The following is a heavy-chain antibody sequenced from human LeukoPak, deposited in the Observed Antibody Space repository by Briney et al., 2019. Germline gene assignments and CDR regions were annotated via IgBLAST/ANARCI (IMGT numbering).Heavy chain of an antibody. CDR3: ARDKGAYAVTTQYYYYYYYMDV. D-gene: IGHD4-17*01. V-gene: IGHV1-18*01. CDR1: GYTFTSYG. CDR2: ISAYNGNT. Sequence: ASVKVSCKASGYTFTSYGISWVRQAPGQGLEWMGWISAYNGNTNYAQKLQGRVTMTTDTSTSTAYMELRSLRSDDTAVYYCARDKGAYAVTTQYYYYYYYMDVWGKGTTVTVSS. J-gene: IGHJ6*03.